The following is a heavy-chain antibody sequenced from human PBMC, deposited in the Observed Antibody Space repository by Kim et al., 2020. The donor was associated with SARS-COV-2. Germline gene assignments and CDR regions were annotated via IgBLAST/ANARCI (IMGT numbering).Heavy chain of an antibody. CDR3: ARDQQPPEVYHPTGGLDY. CDR2: ISSSSSYI. Sequence: GGSLRLSCAASGFTFSSYSMNWVRQAPGKGLEWVSSISSSSSYIYYADSVKGRFTISRDNAKNSLYLQMNSLRAEDTAVYYCARDQQPPEVYHPTGGLDYWGQGTLVTVSS. J-gene: IGHJ4*02. V-gene: IGHV3-21*01. CDR1: GFTFSSYS. D-gene: IGHD3-10*01.